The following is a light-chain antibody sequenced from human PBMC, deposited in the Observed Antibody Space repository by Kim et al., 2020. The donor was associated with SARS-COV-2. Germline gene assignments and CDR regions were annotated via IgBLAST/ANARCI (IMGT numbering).Light chain of an antibody. CDR3: QQYYLYPLT. CDR1: QTINRW. V-gene: IGKV1-5*03. Sequence: ASVRDRVTITCRASQTINRWLAWYQQRPGTAPKVLIYRASTLQSGVPSRFSGSGSTTEFTLTISSLQPDDSAIYFCQQYYLYPLTFGGGTKVDIK. J-gene: IGKJ4*01. CDR2: RAS.